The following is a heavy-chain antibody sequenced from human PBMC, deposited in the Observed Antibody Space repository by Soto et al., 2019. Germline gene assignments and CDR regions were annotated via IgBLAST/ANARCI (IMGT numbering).Heavy chain of an antibody. D-gene: IGHD2-8*02. J-gene: IGHJ4*02. CDR3: AKAGGVIGDTTVYRQIGD. CDR2: IDKSAESA. CDR1: EFTFSSYA. Sequence: EVQLLDSGGGLVQPGGSLRLSCAASEFTFSSYAMSWVRQAPGKGLEWVSGIDKSAESAFYADSVQGRFTISRDNSKNAHYLQMNSLRVEDTAVYYCAKAGGVIGDTTVYRQIGDWGQGNLVTVSS. V-gene: IGHV3-23*01.